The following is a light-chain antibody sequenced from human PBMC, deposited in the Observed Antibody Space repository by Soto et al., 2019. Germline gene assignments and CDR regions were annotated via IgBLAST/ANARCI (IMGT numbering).Light chain of an antibody. CDR3: FSYTSSGTHV. CDR1: SSDVGNYKY. J-gene: IGLJ1*01. Sequence: QSALTEPACVSGSPGQSITISCTGTSSDVGNYKYVSWYQQHPGKAPKLMIYEVSNRPSGVSNRFSGSKSGNTASLTISGLQAEDETDYYCFSYTSSGTHVFGTGTKVTVL. CDR2: EVS. V-gene: IGLV2-14*01.